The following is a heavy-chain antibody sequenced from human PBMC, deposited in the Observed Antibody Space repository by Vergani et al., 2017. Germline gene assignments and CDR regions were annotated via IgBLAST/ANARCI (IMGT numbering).Heavy chain of an antibody. D-gene: IGHD1-26*01. CDR1: GYTFGHFD. V-gene: IGHV3-30*02. J-gene: IGHJ6*02. Sequence: QEQLLQSGGGVVKPGGSLRLSCIGSGYTFGHFDMHWVRQAPGKGLAWVAFIRYDGSNPQYMDSVKGRFTISRANSKDTLFLQMNGLRPEDKGTDFCAKKGGSLYYYGVDVLGQGTTITVSS. CDR2: IRYDGSNP. CDR3: AKKGGSLYYYGVDV.